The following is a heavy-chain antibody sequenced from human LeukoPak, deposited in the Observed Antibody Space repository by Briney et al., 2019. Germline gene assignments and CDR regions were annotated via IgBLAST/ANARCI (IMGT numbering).Heavy chain of an antibody. CDR2: ISGSGGST. D-gene: IGHD1-26*01. CDR3: AKSQWELPQPHDAFDI. Sequence: GGSLRLSCAASGFTFSSYAMSWVRQAPGKGLEWVSAISGSGGSTYYADSVKGRFTISRDNSKNTLYLQMNGLRAEDTAVYYCAKSQWELPQPHDAFDIWGQGTMVTVSS. J-gene: IGHJ3*02. V-gene: IGHV3-23*01. CDR1: GFTFSSYA.